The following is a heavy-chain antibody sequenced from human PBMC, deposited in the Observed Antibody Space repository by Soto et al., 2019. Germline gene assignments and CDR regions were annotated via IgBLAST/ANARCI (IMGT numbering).Heavy chain of an antibody. J-gene: IGHJ3*01. D-gene: IGHD2-15*01. CDR1: GGSISSYY. Sequence: SETLSLTCTVSGGSISSYYWSWIRQPPGKGLEWIGYIYYSGSTNYNPSLKSRVTISVDTSKNQFSLKLSSVTAADTAVYYCASVCTGSCTTGDAFDFWGQGTMVTVS. V-gene: IGHV4-59*01. CDR2: IYYSGST. CDR3: ASVCTGSCTTGDAFDF.